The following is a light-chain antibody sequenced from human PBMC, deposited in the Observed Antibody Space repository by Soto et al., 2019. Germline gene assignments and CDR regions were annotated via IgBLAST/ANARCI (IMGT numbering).Light chain of an antibody. CDR2: DAS. CDR3: QQRSKWPLP. CDR1: QSVTDF. Sequence: EIVLTQSPVTLSLSPGERATLSCRASQSVTDFLAWYQQKPGQAPRLLIYDASNRATGIPARCSVSGSGTDFTLTISSLEPEDFAVYYCQQRSKWPLPFGGGSKVEIK. J-gene: IGKJ4*01. V-gene: IGKV3-11*01.